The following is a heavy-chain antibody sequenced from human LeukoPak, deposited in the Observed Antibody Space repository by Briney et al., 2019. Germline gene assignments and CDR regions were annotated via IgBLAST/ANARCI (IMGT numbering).Heavy chain of an antibody. CDR1: GGSISSSSYY. V-gene: IGHV4-39*01. CDR2: IYYNGST. Sequence: SETLSLTCTVSGGSISSSSYYWGWIRQPPGKGLEWIGSIYYNGSTYYNPSLKSRVTISVDTSKNQFSLKLSSVTAADTAVYYCARPSGSSTWFDPWGQGTLVTVSS. CDR3: ARPSGSSTWFDP. J-gene: IGHJ5*02. D-gene: IGHD1-26*01.